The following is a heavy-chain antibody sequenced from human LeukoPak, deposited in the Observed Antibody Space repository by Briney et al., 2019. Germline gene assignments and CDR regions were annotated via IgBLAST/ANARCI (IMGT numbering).Heavy chain of an antibody. J-gene: IGHJ3*02. CDR3: AKGLPGIAAYGAFDI. CDR1: GFTASTSA. V-gene: IGHV3-23*01. D-gene: IGHD6-13*01. CDR2: ISGSGGGT. Sequence: GGSLRLSCAAAGFTASTSAMSWVRQAPGKGLEWVSGISGSGGGTYYADSVKGRFTISRDNSKNTLYLQMNSLRAEDTAVYYCAKGLPGIAAYGAFDIWGQGTMVTVSS.